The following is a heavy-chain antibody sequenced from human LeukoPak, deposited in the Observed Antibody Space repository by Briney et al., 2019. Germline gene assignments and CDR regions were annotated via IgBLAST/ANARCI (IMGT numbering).Heavy chain of an antibody. J-gene: IGHJ4*02. D-gene: IGHD6-13*01. CDR3: ARELRSSWAYFDY. CDR2: INHSGST. CDR1: GGSFSGYY. Sequence: PSETLSLTCAVYGGSFSGYYWSWIRQPPGKGLEWIGEINHSGSTNYNPSLKSRVTISVDTSKNQFSLKLSSVTAADTAVYYCARELRSSWAYFDYWGQGTLVTVSS. V-gene: IGHV4-34*01.